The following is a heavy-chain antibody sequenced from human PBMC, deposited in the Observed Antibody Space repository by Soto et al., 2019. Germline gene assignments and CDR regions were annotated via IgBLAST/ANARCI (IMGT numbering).Heavy chain of an antibody. CDR3: AKEVYDCRGGSCWRSVDY. CDR1: GFTISVSA. V-gene: IGHV3-23*01. J-gene: IGHJ4*02. D-gene: IGHD2-15*01. Sequence: EVQLLESGGGLVQPGGSLRLSCAASGFTISVSAMNWVRQAPGKGLEWGSGSRGSGTTTYYADAVKGRFTISRDNSKSTLYLQMNSVTVEDTAVYYCAKEVYDCRGGSCWRSVDYWGQGTLVTVSP. CDR2: SRGSGTTT.